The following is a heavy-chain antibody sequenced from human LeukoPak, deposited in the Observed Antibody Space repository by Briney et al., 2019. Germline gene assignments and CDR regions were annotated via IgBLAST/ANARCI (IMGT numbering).Heavy chain of an antibody. CDR1: GFAFSSYA. CDR3: TKGGSDYFGSGRTFQY. CDR2: ISYDGTTQ. D-gene: IGHD3-10*01. V-gene: IGHV3-30*18. J-gene: IGHJ4*02. Sequence: PGGSLRLSCAASGFAFSSYAIHWVRQAPGRGLEWAAVISYDGTTQYYADSVKGRFTISRDNSKNTLHLQMNSLRAEDTAVYYCTKGGSDYFGSGRTFQYWGQGILVTVSS.